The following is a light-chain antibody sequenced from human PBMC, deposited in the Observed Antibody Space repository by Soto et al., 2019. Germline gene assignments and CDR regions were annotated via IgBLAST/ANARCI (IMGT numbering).Light chain of an antibody. CDR1: QSVSSY. V-gene: IGKV3-11*01. CDR2: DAS. Sequence: EIVLTQSPATLSLSPGERATLSCRASQSVSSYLAWYQQKPGQAPRLLIYDASNRATGIPARFSGSGSGTDFTLTISSVEHVDFAVYYCQQRSNWPGITFGQGTRLEIK. J-gene: IGKJ5*01. CDR3: QQRSNWPGIT.